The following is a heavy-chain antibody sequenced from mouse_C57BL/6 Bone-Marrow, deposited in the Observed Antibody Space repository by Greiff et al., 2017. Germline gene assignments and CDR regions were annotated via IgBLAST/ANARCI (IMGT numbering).Heavy chain of an antibody. J-gene: IGHJ3*01. D-gene: IGHD2-3*01. CDR1: GYAFTIYF. CDR2: IIPGGGGT. Sequence: VQLQQSGPDLVRPGNSVKVSCKASGYAFTIYFLEWVSQSPGQALEWIGVIIPGGGGTNYNEKFKGKATLTADKSSSTAYMQLSSMTSEDAAVYFCARGYSGFFAYWGQGTLVTVSA. V-gene: IGHV1-54*01. CDR3: ARGYSGFFAY.